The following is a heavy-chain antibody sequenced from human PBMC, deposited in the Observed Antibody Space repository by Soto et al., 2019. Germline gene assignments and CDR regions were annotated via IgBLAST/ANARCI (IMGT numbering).Heavy chain of an antibody. CDR2: IYYSGST. CDR3: ARDRGRRVATGFYYYYGMDV. V-gene: IGHV4-59*01. J-gene: IGHJ6*02. D-gene: IGHD5-12*01. CDR1: GGSISSYY. Sequence: KTSETLSLTCTVSGGSISSYYWSWIRQPPGKGLEWIGYIYYSGSTNYNPSLKSRVTISVDTSKNQFSLKLSSVTAADTAVYYCARDRGRRVATGFYYYYGMDVWGQGTTVTVSS.